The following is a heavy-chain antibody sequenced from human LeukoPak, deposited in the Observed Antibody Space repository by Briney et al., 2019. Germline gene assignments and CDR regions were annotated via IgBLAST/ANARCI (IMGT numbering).Heavy chain of an antibody. V-gene: IGHV4-39*07. D-gene: IGHD3-3*01. CDR2: IYYSGST. J-gene: IGHJ4*02. CDR1: GGSISSSSYY. CDR3: ARGRPPLGGTIFGVAIPDY. Sequence: SETLSLTRTVSGGSISSSSYYWGWIRQPPGKGLEWIGSIYYSGSTNYNPSLKSRVTISVDTSKNQFSLKLSSVTAADTAVYYCARGRPPLGGTIFGVAIPDYCGQGTLVTVSS.